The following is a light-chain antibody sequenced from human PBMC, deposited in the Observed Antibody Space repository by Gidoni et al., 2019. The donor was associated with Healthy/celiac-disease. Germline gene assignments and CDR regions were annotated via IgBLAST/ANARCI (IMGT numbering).Light chain of an antibody. Sequence: EIVLTQSPGTLSLSPGERATLSCRASQSVSSSYLAWYQQKPGQAPRLLIYGASSRATGIPDRFSGSGSGTDFTLTISRLEPEDFAVYYCQQYGSSLQFTLGPGTKVDIK. CDR1: QSVSSSY. J-gene: IGKJ3*01. V-gene: IGKV3-20*01. CDR2: GAS. CDR3: QQYGSSLQFT.